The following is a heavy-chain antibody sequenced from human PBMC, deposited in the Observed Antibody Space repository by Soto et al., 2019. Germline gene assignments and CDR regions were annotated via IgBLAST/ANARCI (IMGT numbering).Heavy chain of an antibody. Sequence: SLRLSGASSGFSFSSYWMSWVRQAPGKGLEWVANIKQDGSEKYYADSVRGRFTISRDNAKNSVHLQMNSLRVEDTAVYFCAREELPPGTSFKSWFDPWGQGTLVTVSS. D-gene: IGHD1-1*01. V-gene: IGHV3-7*01. CDR3: AREELPPGTSFKSWFDP. CDR1: GFSFSSYW. J-gene: IGHJ5*02. CDR2: IKQDGSEK.